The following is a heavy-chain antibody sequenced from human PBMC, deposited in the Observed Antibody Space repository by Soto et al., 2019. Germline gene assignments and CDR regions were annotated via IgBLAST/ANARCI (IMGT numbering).Heavy chain of an antibody. J-gene: IGHJ4*02. CDR3: ARAPSWYYFDF. CDR2: INADNGNT. V-gene: IGHV1-3*01. Sequence: GASVKVSCKASGYTFTRYGISWVRQAPGQRLEWMGWINADNGNTKYAQKFQGRVTITRDTSATTAYMELSSLRSEDTAVFYCARAPSWYYFDFWGQGTLVTVSS. D-gene: IGHD6-13*01. CDR1: GYTFTRYG.